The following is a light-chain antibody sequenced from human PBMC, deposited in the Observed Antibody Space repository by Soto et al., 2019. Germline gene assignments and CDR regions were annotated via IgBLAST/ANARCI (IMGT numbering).Light chain of an antibody. Sequence: DIQMTQFPSSLSASVGDRVTITCRASQGIRNDLGWYQQKPGKAPKRLIYAASSLQSGVPSRFSGSGSGTEFTLAISSPLPEDSATFYCLQHITYPLTFGQGTKAEIK. CDR3: LQHITYPLT. CDR2: AAS. V-gene: IGKV1-17*01. J-gene: IGKJ1*01. CDR1: QGIRND.